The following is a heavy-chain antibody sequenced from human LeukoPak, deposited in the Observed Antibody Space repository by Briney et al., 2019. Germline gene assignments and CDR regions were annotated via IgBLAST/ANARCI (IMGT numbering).Heavy chain of an antibody. V-gene: IGHV3-30-3*01. CDR2: ISYDGSNE. CDR1: GFTFSSYA. D-gene: IGHD6-6*01. CDR3: AREIAADRGFDS. Sequence: GGSLRLSCAASGFTFSSYAMHWVRQAPGKGLEWVAVISYDGSNEYYADSVKGRFTISRDNSKNTLYLQMNSLRAEDTAVYYCAREIAADRGFDSWGQGTLVTVSS. J-gene: IGHJ4*02.